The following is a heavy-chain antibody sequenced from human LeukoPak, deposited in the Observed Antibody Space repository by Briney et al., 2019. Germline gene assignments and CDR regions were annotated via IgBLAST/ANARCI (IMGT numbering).Heavy chain of an antibody. V-gene: IGHV1-69*04. Sequence: SVKVPCKASGGTFSSYTISWVRQAPGQGLEWMGRTIPILGIANYAQKFQGRVTITADKSTSTAYMELSSLSSEDTAVYYCAREDYDSSGSVDYWGQGTLVTVSS. CDR2: TIPILGIA. CDR3: AREDYDSSGSVDY. J-gene: IGHJ4*02. CDR1: GGTFSSYT. D-gene: IGHD3-22*01.